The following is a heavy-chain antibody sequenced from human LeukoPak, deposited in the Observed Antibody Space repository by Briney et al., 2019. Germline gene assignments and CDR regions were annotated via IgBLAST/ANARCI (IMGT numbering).Heavy chain of an antibody. CDR1: GGTFSSYA. V-gene: IGHV1-69*01. D-gene: IGHD5-12*01. CDR3: ASPRGYSGEFDY. J-gene: IGHJ4*02. CDR2: IIPIFGTA. Sequence: GSSVKVSCKASGGTFSSYAISWVRQAPGQGLEWMGGIIPIFGTANYAHKFQGRVTITADESTSTAYMELSSLRSEDTAVYYCASPRGYSGEFDYWGQGTLVTVSS.